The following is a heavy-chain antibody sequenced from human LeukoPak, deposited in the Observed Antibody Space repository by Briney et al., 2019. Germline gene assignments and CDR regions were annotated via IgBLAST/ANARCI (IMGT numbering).Heavy chain of an antibody. J-gene: IGHJ4*02. CDR1: GDTFNNYP. Sequence: SVKVSCKGSGDTFNNYPISWVRQAPGQGLEWMGRIIPVLAIVNYAHMSQGRVTIAADKSTSTAYLELSSLRSEDTAVYYCAFISGGSGSDWGQGTLVTVSS. D-gene: IGHD2-15*01. CDR3: AFISGGSGSD. V-gene: IGHV1-69*02. CDR2: IIPVLAIV.